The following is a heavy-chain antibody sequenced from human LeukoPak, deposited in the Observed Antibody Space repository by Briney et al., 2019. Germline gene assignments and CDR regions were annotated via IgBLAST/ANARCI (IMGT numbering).Heavy chain of an antibody. CDR2: INHSGST. CDR1: GGFFSDYY. J-gene: IGHJ4*01. V-gene: IGHV4-34*01. Sequence: PSETLSLTCAVYGGFFSDYYWNWIRQPPGKGLEWIGEINHSGSTNYNPSLKSRVTMSVDTFKNQFSLTLSSVTAADTAVYYCARVQDFETRGYYLGYWGHGTLVTVSS. CDR3: ARVQDFETRGYYLGY. D-gene: IGHD3-22*01.